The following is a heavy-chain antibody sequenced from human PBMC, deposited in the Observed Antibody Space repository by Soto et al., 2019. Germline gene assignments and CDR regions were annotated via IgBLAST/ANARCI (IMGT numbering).Heavy chain of an antibody. Sequence: GESLKISCMGSGYSFTSYWIGWVRQMPGKGLEWMGIIYPGDSDTRYSPSFQGQVTISADKSISTAYLQWTSLKASDTAMYYCARGAYYYDSSGYPVYGMDVWGQGTTVTVSS. CDR3: ARGAYYYDSSGYPVYGMDV. CDR2: IYPGDSDT. V-gene: IGHV5-51*01. D-gene: IGHD3-22*01. J-gene: IGHJ6*02. CDR1: GYSFTSYW.